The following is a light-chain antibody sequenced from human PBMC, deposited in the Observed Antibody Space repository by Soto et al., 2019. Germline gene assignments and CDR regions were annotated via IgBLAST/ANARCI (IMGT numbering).Light chain of an antibody. CDR2: KAS. CDR1: QTISSL. CDR3: QQYTSYSPYT. V-gene: IGKV1-5*03. Sequence: DIQMTQSPSTLSASIGDRVTITCRASQTISSLLAWYQQKPGKAPKLLIYKASTLETGVPSRFSGSGSGTEFTLTISILQPDDFATYYCQQYTSYSPYTFGQGTRLEI. J-gene: IGKJ2*01.